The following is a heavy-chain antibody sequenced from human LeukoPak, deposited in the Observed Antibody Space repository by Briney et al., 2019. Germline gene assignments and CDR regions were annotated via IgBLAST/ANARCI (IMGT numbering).Heavy chain of an antibody. CDR1: GVTFSTYA. CDR3: AKDSYDSSGYDY. V-gene: IGHV3-23*01. J-gene: IGHJ4*02. Sequence: PGGSLRLSCAASGVTFSTYAMSWVRQAPGKGLEWVSAISGSGGSTYYADSVKGRFTISRDNSKNTLYLQMNSLRAEDTAVYYCAKDSYDSSGYDYWGQGTLVTVSS. D-gene: IGHD3-22*01. CDR2: ISGSGGST.